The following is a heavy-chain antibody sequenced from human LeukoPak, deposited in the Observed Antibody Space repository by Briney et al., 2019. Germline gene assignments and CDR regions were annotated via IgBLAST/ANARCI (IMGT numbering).Heavy chain of an antibody. CDR3: AKSSCSGGSCYWPQRDYYYYYGMDV. V-gene: IGHV4-30-4*01. J-gene: IGHJ6*02. Sequence: PSQTLSLTCTVSGGSISSGDYYWSWIRQPPGKGLEWIGYIYYSGSTYYNPSLKSRVTISVDKSKNQFSLKLSSVTAADTAVYYCAKSSCSGGSCYWPQRDYYYYYGMDVWGQGTTVTVSS. D-gene: IGHD2-15*01. CDR1: GGSISSGDYY. CDR2: IYYSGST.